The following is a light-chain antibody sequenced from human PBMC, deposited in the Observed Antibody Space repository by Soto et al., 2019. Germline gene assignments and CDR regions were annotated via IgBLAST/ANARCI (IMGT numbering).Light chain of an antibody. CDR3: QHYKNSPYT. V-gene: IGKV1-5*01. Sequence: DIQMTQSPSTLSASVGDRVTITCRASQSVNNWLAWYQQKPGRAPNLLIYDASTLLGGVPSRFSGSGSGTEFTLTISSLQPDDFASYYGQHYKNSPYTFGPGTKVDIK. CDR2: DAS. J-gene: IGKJ3*01. CDR1: QSVNNW.